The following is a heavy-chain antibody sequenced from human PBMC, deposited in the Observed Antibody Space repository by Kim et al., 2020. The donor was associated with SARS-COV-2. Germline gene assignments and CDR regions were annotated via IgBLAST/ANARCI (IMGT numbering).Heavy chain of an antibody. CDR1: GGSISSGSYY. J-gene: IGHJ6*02. CDR3: AREKDTWGYYYGMDV. V-gene: IGHV4-61*02. Sequence: SETLSLTCTVSGGSISSGSYYWSWIRQPAGKGLEWIGRIYTSGSTNYNPSLKSRVTISVDTSKNQFSLKLSSVTAADTAVYYCAREKDTWGYYYGMDVWGQGTTVTASS. CDR2: IYTSGST. D-gene: IGHD2-15*01.